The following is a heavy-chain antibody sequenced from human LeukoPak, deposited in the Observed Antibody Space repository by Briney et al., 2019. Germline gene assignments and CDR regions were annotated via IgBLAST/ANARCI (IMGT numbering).Heavy chain of an antibody. V-gene: IGHV4-59*08. D-gene: IGHD3-22*01. CDR3: ARRQGLFYFDY. CDR2: IYYSGST. CDR1: GGSISSYY. J-gene: IGHJ4*02. Sequence: SETLSLTCTVSGGSISSYYWSWIRQPPGKGLEWIGYIYYSGSTNYTPSLKSRVTISVDTSKNQFSLKLSSVTAADTAVYYCARRQGLFYFDYWGQGTLVTVSS.